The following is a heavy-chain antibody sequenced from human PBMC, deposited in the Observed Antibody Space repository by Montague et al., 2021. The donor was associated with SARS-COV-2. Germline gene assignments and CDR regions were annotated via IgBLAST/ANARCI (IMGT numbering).Heavy chain of an antibody. CDR3: ARVRYYGSGTSLGMDV. CDR2: INHSGST. Sequence: SETLSLTCSVSGGSLSSFYWSWIRQPPGKGLEWIGEINHSGSTNYNPSLKSRVTISVDTSKNQFSLKLSSVTAADTAVYYCARVRYYGSGTSLGMDVWGQGTTVTVSS. D-gene: IGHD3-10*01. J-gene: IGHJ6*02. V-gene: IGHV4-34*01. CDR1: GGSLSSFY.